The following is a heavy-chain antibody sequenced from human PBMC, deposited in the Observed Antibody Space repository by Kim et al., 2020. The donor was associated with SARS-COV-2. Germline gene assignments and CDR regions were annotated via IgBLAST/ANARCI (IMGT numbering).Heavy chain of an antibody. CDR1: GFSFGNYW. Sequence: GGSLRLSCVASGFSFGNYWMSWVRQAPGKGLEWVANIKQDGGQIYYLDSLKGRFTISRDNAKNSVYLQLNSLRAEDTAVYYCARIGYSSSCTDYWGQGTLVTVSS. V-gene: IGHV3-7*01. CDR3: ARIGYSSSCTDY. D-gene: IGHD6-13*01. CDR2: IKQDGGQI. J-gene: IGHJ4*02.